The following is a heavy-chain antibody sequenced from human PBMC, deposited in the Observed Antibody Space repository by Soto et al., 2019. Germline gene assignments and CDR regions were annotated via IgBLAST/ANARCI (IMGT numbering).Heavy chain of an antibody. D-gene: IGHD3-22*01. CDR3: ASGGSYYYDSSGSSFDI. V-gene: IGHV1-18*01. Sequence: WASVKVSCKASGYTFTSYGISWVRQAPGQGLEWMGWISAYNGNTNYAQKLQGRVTMTTDTSTSTAYMELRSLRSDDTAVYYCASGGSYYYDSSGSSFDICGQATMVT. CDR2: ISAYNGNT. J-gene: IGHJ3*02. CDR1: GYTFTSYG.